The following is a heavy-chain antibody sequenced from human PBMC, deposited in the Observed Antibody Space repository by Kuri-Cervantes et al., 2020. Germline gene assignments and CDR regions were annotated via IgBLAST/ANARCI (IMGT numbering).Heavy chain of an antibody. J-gene: IGHJ4*02. CDR1: GFTVSSNY. D-gene: IGHD1-1*01. CDR3: AKGTSTTTTRLDD. CDR2: ILRGGDT. Sequence: GESLKISCAASGFTVSSNYMSWVRQAPGKGLEWVSGILRGGDTYYADSVKDRFTISRDNSKSTVYLWMTSLRGEDTALYYCAKGTSTTTTRLDDWGQGAQVTVSS. V-gene: IGHV3-53*01.